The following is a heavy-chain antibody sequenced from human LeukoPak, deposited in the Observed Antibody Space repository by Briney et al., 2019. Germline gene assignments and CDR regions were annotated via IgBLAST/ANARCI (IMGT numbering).Heavy chain of an antibody. J-gene: IGHJ4*02. CDR2: INSNSGGT. CDR3: AREMNYDDYRTSDY. CDR1: GYTFTDYY. V-gene: IGHV1-2*02. D-gene: IGHD4-17*01. Sequence: ASVTVSCKASGYTFTDYYMHWVRQAPGQGFEWMGRINSNSGGTNYAQNFQGRVTMTRDTSISTVYMELISLRSDDTAVYYCAREMNYDDYRTSDYWGQGTLVTVSS.